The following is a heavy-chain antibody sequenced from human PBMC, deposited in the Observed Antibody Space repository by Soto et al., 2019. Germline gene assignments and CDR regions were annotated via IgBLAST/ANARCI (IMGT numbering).Heavy chain of an antibody. V-gene: IGHV4-30-4*01. D-gene: IGHD2-15*01. CDR2: IYYSGST. CDR1: GGSISSGDYY. Sequence: SETLSLTCTVSGGSISSGDYYWSWIRQPPGKGLEWIGYIYYSGSTYYNPSLKSRVTISVDTSNNQFSLKLSSVTAADTAVYYCDRDESTVVTLWGQGTLVTVSS. CDR3: DRDESTVVTL. J-gene: IGHJ4*02.